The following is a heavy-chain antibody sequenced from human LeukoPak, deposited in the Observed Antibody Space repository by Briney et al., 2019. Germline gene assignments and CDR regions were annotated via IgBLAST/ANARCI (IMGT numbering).Heavy chain of an antibody. Sequence: GGSLRLSCAASGFTFSSYAMSWVRQAPGKGLEWVSAISGSGGSTYYADSVKGRFTISRDNSKNTLYLQMNSLRAEDTAVYYCSKDSMVWGVYYYYYYGMDVWGQGTTVTVSS. CDR3: SKDSMVWGVYYYYYYGMDV. CDR2: ISGSGGST. V-gene: IGHV3-23*01. CDR1: GFTFSSYA. J-gene: IGHJ6*02. D-gene: IGHD3-10*01.